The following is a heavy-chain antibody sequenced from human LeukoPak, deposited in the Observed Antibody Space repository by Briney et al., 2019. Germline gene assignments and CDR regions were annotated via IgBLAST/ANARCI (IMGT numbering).Heavy chain of an antibody. CDR3: ARGPPRTGRERFFDY. D-gene: IGHD1-1*01. CDR2: IYYRGAT. Sequence: SETLSLTCTVSGGSTSDYYWNWIRQPPGKGLEWIGYIYYRGATNYNPSLNSRVTISLDSSKNQFSLRLNSVAAADTAIYYCARGPPRTGRERFFDYWGQGTLVSVSS. J-gene: IGHJ4*02. CDR1: GGSTSDYY. V-gene: IGHV4-59*01.